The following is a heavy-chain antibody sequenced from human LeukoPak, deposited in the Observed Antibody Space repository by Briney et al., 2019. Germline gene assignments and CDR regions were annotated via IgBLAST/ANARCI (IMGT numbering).Heavy chain of an antibody. CDR1: GGSISSYY. CDR2: IYYSGST. J-gene: IGHJ3*02. V-gene: IGHV4-59*01. D-gene: IGHD2-2*02. CDR3: ARDLGLYDAFDI. Sequence: PSETLSLTCTVSGGSISSYYWSWIRQPPGKGLEWIGYIYYSGSTNYNPSLKSRVTISVDTSKNQFSLKLSSVTAADTAVYYCARDLGLYDAFDIWGQGTMITVSS.